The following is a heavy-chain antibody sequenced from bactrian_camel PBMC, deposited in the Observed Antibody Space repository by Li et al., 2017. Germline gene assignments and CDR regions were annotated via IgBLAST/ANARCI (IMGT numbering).Heavy chain of an antibody. V-gene: IGHV3S60*01. Sequence: HVQLVESGGGSVQAGGSLKLTCAGSAYILEQCGMGWFRQAPGKEENLVSLRRDGTTVYSDSVKGRFTISKDNAKNTLYLQMNNLKPEDTATYYCAANWNDGYGPLLWRKFDYWGQGTQVTVS. CDR2: LRRDGTT. CDR1: AYILEQCG. D-gene: IGHD8*01. J-gene: IGHJ4*01. CDR3: AANWNDGYGPLLWRKFDY.